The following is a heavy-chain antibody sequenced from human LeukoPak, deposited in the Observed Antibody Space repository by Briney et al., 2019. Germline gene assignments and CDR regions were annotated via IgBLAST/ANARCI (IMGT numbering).Heavy chain of an antibody. CDR1: GFTFSSYS. CDR2: ISNSSSYI. V-gene: IGHV3-21*01. D-gene: IGHD2-2*01. Sequence: GGSLRLSCAASGFTFSSYSMNWVCQAPGKGLEWVSSISNSSSYIYYADSVKGGFTISRDNAKNSLYLQMNSLRAEDTAVYYCARARSKRNIVVVPARYGMDVWGKGTTVTVSS. CDR3: ARARSKRNIVVVPARYGMDV. J-gene: IGHJ6*04.